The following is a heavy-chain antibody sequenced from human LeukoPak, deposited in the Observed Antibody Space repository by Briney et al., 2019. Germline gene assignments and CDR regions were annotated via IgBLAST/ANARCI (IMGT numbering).Heavy chain of an antibody. CDR1: GGTFSSYT. Sequence: SCKASGGTFSSYTISWVRRAPGKGLEWVGRIKSKTDGGTTDYAAPVKGRFTISRDDSKNTLYLQMNSLKTEDTAVYYCTTHADYYDSSGLDYWGQGTLVTVSS. D-gene: IGHD3-22*01. CDR2: IKSKTDGGTT. CDR3: TTHADYYDSSGLDY. V-gene: IGHV3-15*01. J-gene: IGHJ4*02.